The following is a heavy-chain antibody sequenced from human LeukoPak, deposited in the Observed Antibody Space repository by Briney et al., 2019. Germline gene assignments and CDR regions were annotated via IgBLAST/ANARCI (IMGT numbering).Heavy chain of an antibody. Sequence: GASVKVSCKASGGTFSSYAISWVRQAPGQGLEWMGGIIPTFGTANYAQKFQGRVTITADESTSTAYMELSSLRSEDTAVYYCASNLVASSSWYSFDYWGQGTLVTVSS. CDR2: IIPTFGTA. CDR1: GGTFSSYA. V-gene: IGHV1-69*13. J-gene: IGHJ4*02. CDR3: ASNLVASSSWYSFDY. D-gene: IGHD6-13*01.